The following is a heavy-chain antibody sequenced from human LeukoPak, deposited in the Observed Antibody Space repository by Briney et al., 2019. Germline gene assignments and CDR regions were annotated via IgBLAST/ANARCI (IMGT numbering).Heavy chain of an antibody. J-gene: IGHJ4*02. D-gene: IGHD5-24*01. CDR2: IGLDGAQK. CDR3: ARWRGLQSEFDC. Sequence: PGGSLRLSCAASGFTFSSHSMGWVRQAPGKGLECVATIGLDGAQKDFVDSVKGRFTLSRDNAMNSLFLEMDRLRVEDTAVYYCARWRGLQSEFDCWGQGTLVTVSS. V-gene: IGHV3-7*01. CDR1: GFTFSSHS.